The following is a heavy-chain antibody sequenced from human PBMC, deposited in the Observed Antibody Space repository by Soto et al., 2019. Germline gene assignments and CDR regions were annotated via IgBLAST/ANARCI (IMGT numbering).Heavy chain of an antibody. Sequence: GEALKISCRGSGYSFTSYWISWVRQMPGKGLGGMGRIESSGSYTNYSPSFQGHVTISTDKSISTAYLQWSSLKVSDTAMYYCARHEILTGHFYHYYCCMDVWGQGTPVTVSS. CDR3: ARHEILTGHFYHYYCCMDV. CDR2: IESSGSYT. CDR1: GYSFTSYW. D-gene: IGHD3-9*01. J-gene: IGHJ6*02. V-gene: IGHV5-10-1*01.